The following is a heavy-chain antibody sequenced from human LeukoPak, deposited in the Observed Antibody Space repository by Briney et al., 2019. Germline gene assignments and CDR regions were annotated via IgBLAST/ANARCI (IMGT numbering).Heavy chain of an antibody. CDR3: ARDLAAGTSLGYYYYGMDV. CDR2: ISYDGSNK. D-gene: IGHD6-19*01. V-gene: IGHV3-30*04. CDR1: GFTFSSYA. J-gene: IGHJ6*02. Sequence: GGSLRLSCAASGFTFSSYAMHWVRQAPGKGLEWVAVISYDGSNKYYADSVKGRFTISRDNSKNTLYLQMNSLRAEDTAVYYCARDLAAGTSLGYYYYGMDVWGQGTTVTVSS.